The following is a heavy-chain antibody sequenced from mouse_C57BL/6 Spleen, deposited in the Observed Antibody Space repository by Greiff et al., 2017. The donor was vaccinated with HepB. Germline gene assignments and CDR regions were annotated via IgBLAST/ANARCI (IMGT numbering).Heavy chain of an antibody. Sequence: QVQLQQPGAELVRPGTSVKLSCKASGYTFTSYWMHWVKQRPGQGLEWIGVIDPSDSYTNYNQKFKGKATLTVDTSSSTAYMQLSSLTSEDSAVYYCARDYYGSSGRFDYWGQGTTLTVSS. CDR1: GYTFTSYW. V-gene: IGHV1-59*01. CDR2: IDPSDSYT. J-gene: IGHJ2*01. CDR3: ARDYYGSSGRFDY. D-gene: IGHD1-1*01.